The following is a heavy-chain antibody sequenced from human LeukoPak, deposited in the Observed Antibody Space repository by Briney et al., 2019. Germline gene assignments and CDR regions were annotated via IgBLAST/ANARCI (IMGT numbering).Heavy chain of an antibody. CDR2: ISYDGSNK. Sequence: GRSLRLSCAASGFTFSSYAMHWVRQAPGKGLEWVAVISYDGSNKYYADSVKGRFTISRDNSKNTPYLQMNSLRAEDTAVYYCARDGYCSGGSCYLDYWGQGTLVTVSS. CDR3: ARDGYCSGGSCYLDY. CDR1: GFTFSSYA. J-gene: IGHJ4*02. D-gene: IGHD2-15*01. V-gene: IGHV3-30*04.